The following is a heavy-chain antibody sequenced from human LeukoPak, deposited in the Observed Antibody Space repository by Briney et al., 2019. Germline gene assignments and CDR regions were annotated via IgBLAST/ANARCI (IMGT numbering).Heavy chain of an antibody. J-gene: IGHJ5*02. CDR3: ASMVRGQNNWFDP. CDR1: GYTLTELS. CDR2: FDPEDGET. D-gene: IGHD3-10*01. V-gene: IGHV1-24*01. Sequence: GASVKVSCKVSGYTLTELSMHWVRQAPGKGLEWMGGFDPEDGETICAQKFQGRVTMTEDTSTDTAYMELSSLRSEDTAVYYCASMVRGQNNWFDPWGQGTLVTVSS.